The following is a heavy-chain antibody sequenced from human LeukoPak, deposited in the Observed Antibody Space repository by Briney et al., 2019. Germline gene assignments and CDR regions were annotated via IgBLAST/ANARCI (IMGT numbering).Heavy chain of an antibody. CDR1: GYTFTGYY. CDR2: INPNSGGT. D-gene: IGHD2-15*01. CDR3: ARGRIGYCSGGSCYFY. Sequence: ASVKVSCKASGYTFTGYYMHWVRQAPGQGLEWMGWINPNSGGTNYAQKFQGGVTMTRDTSISTAYMELSRLRSDDTAVYYCARGRIGYCSGGSCYFYWGQGTLVTVSS. V-gene: IGHV1-2*02. J-gene: IGHJ4*02.